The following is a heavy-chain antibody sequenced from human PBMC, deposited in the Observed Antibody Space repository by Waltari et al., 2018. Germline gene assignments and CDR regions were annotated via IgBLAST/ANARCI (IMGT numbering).Heavy chain of an antibody. D-gene: IGHD6-19*01. Sequence: QLQLQESGPGLVKPSETLSLTCTVSGGSISSSSYYWGWIRQPPGKGREWIGSIYYSGSTYYNPSLKSRVTISVDTSNNQFSLKLSSVTAADTAVYYCARRLAVAGTRVTASYYGMDVWGQGTTVTVSS. CDR2: IYYSGST. CDR1: GGSISSSSYY. CDR3: ARRLAVAGTRVTASYYGMDV. V-gene: IGHV4-39*01. J-gene: IGHJ6*02.